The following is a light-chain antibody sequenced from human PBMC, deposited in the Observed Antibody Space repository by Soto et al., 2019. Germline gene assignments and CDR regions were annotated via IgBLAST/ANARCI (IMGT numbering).Light chain of an antibody. Sequence: DIQMTQSPSSLSASVGDRVTITCRASENIRSYLNWYLHKPGKAPKLLIYAASTLQSGVASRFSGSGSGTHFTLTISNLQPEDCATYFCQQSYNSPPTFGQGTKVEI. CDR1: ENIRSY. J-gene: IGKJ1*01. CDR2: AAS. V-gene: IGKV1-39*01. CDR3: QQSYNSPPT.